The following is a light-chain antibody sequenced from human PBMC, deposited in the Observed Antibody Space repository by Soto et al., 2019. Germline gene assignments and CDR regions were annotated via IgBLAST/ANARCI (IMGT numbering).Light chain of an antibody. J-gene: IGLJ1*01. Sequence: QSALTQPASVSGSPGQSITISCTGTSTDVGGYNYVSWYQQHPGKAPKLIIYEVSNRPSGASNRFSGSKSGNTASLTISGLQAEDEADYYCSSYTSSSTIYVFGNGTKVTVL. CDR2: EVS. CDR3: SSYTSSSTIYV. CDR1: STDVGGYNY. V-gene: IGLV2-14*01.